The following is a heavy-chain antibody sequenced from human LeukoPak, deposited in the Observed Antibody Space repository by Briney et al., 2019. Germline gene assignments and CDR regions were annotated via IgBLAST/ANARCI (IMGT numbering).Heavy chain of an antibody. J-gene: IGHJ4*02. V-gene: IGHV7-4-1*02. D-gene: IGHD5-24*01. Sequence: ASVKVSCKASRYTFTSYAMNWVRQAPGQGLEWMGWINTNTGNPTYAQGFTGRFVFSLDTSVSTAYLQISSLKAEDTAVCYCAREAEMATITLDYWGQGTLVTVSS. CDR3: AREAEMATITLDY. CDR2: INTNTGNP. CDR1: RYTFTSYA.